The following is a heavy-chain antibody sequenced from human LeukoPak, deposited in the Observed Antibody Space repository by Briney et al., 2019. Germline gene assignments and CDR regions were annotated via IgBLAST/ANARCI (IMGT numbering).Heavy chain of an antibody. J-gene: IGHJ6*03. CDR2: IFDSGST. CDR3: ARRVGRWFGERAYYYNYMDV. CDR1: GGSISSGSYD. D-gene: IGHD3-10*01. Sequence: SETLSLTCTVSGGSISSGSYDWYWIRQPPGKGLEWIGYIFDSGSTNYNPSLKSRVTISVDTSKNQFSLKLSPVTAADTAVYYCARRVGRWFGERAYYYNYMDVWDKGTTVTISS. V-gene: IGHV4-61*01.